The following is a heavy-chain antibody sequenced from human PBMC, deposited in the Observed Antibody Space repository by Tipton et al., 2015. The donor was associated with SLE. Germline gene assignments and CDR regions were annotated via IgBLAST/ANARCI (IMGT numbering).Heavy chain of an antibody. CDR3: ARLRSDWQMTDYYFDY. CDR2: IYFSGTS. J-gene: IGHJ4*02. V-gene: IGHV4-34*01. CDR1: GGSFSGYS. D-gene: IGHD6-19*01. Sequence: TLSLTCAVYGGSFSGYSWGWIRQPPGKGLEWIGTIYFSGTSYYNPSLQSRAIISVDTSKNQFSLKLSSATAADTAFYYCARLRSDWQMTDYYFDYWGQGTLVTVSS.